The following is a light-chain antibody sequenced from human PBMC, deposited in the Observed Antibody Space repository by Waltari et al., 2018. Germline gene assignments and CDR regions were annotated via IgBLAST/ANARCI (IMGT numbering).Light chain of an antibody. J-gene: IGLJ2*01. Sequence: QSVLTQPPSVSGAPGQRVTISCTGSSSNIGPGYDLPWYQQLPGTTPKLPIYGNSNRPSGVPDRFSGSKSGTSASLAITGLQAEDEADYYCQSYDSSLSVVFGGGTKLTVL. CDR2: GNS. V-gene: IGLV1-40*01. CDR1: SSNIGPGYD. CDR3: QSYDSSLSVV.